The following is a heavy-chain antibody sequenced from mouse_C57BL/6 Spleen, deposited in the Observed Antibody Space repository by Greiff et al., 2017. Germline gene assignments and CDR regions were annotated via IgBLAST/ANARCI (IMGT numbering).Heavy chain of an antibody. D-gene: IGHD2-3*01. Sequence: VQLQQSGPGLVKPSQSLSLTCSVTGYSITSGYYWNWIRQFPGNKLEWMGYISYDGSNNYNPSLKNRISITRDTSKNQFFLKLNSVTTEDTATYYCARGRDGYYGYFDVWGTGTTVTVSS. CDR3: ARGRDGYYGYFDV. CDR1: GYSITSGYY. CDR2: ISYDGSN. V-gene: IGHV3-6*01. J-gene: IGHJ1*03.